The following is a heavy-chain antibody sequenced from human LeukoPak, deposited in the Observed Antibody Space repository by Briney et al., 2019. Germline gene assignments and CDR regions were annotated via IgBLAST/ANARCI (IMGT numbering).Heavy chain of an antibody. V-gene: IGHV1-69*13. Sequence: ASVKVSCKASRGTFSSYAISWVRQAPGQGLEWMGRIIPIFGTANYAQKFQGRVTITADESTSTAYMELSSLRSEDTAVYYCAKDSGSAYYMDVWGKGTTVTVSS. J-gene: IGHJ6*03. CDR1: RGTFSSYA. CDR3: AKDSGSAYYMDV. CDR2: IIPIFGTA. D-gene: IGHD3-10*01.